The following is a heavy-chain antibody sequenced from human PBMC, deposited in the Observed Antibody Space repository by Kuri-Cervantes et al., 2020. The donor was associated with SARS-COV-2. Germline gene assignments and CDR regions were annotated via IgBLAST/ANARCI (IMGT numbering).Heavy chain of an antibody. CDR3: AKDGDPDY. CDR1: GFTFSSYA. J-gene: IGHJ4*02. V-gene: IGHV3-23*03. Sequence: LTCAASGFTFSSYAMSWVRQAPGKGLEWVSVIYSGGSSTYYADSVKGRFTISRDNSKNTLYLQMNSLRAEDTAVYYCAKDGDPDYWGQGTLVTVSS. D-gene: IGHD2-21*01. CDR2: IYSGGSST.